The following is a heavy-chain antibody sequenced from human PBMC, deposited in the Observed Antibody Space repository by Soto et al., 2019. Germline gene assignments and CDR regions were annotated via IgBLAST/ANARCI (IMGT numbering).Heavy chain of an antibody. CDR1: GFTFSSYW. Sequence: HPGGSLRLSCAASGFTFSSYWMSWVRQAPGKGLEWVANIKQDGSEKYYVDSVKGRFTISRDNAKNSLYLQMNSLRAEDTAVYYCARDIRLLFYYGMDVWGQGTTVTVSS. V-gene: IGHV3-7*01. J-gene: IGHJ6*02. CDR2: IKQDGSEK. CDR3: ARDIRLLFYYGMDV. D-gene: IGHD3-16*01.